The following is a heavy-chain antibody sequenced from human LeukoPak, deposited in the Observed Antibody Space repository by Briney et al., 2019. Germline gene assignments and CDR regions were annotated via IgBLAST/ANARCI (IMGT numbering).Heavy chain of an antibody. V-gene: IGHV3-11*01. Sequence: GGSLRLSCAAAGFTFSDHYMTWIRQAPGKALEWVSYISPDGTTSYYADSLRGRFTVSRDNAKNSLYLQMNSLSAEDTAVYFCARGQWGLDYWGQGALVTVSS. CDR2: ISPDGTTS. J-gene: IGHJ4*02. CDR1: GFTFSDHY. D-gene: IGHD1-26*01. CDR3: ARGQWGLDY.